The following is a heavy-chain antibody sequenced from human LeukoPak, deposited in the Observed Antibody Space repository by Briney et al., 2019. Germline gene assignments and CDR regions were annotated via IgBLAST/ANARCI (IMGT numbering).Heavy chain of an antibody. V-gene: IGHV4-59*01. Sequence: SETLSLTCTVSGGSISSYYWSWIRQPPGKGLERIGYIYYSGSTNYNPSLKSRVTISVDTSKNQFSLKLSSVTAADTAVYYCARRKGYYFDYWGQGTLVTVSS. CDR2: IYYSGST. CDR3: ARRKGYYFDY. CDR1: GGSISSYY. J-gene: IGHJ4*02.